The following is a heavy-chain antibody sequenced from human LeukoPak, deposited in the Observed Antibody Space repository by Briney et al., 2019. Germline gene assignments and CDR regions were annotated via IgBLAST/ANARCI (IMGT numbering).Heavy chain of an antibody. CDR1: GGSFSGYY. D-gene: IGHD2-2*01. Sequence: SETLSLTCAVYGGSFSGYYWSWIRQPPGKGLEWIGEINHSGSTNYNPPLKSRVTISVDTSKNQFALKLSSVTAGGTAVYYCARTTAAQLLPWGQGTMVTVS. J-gene: IGHJ4*02. V-gene: IGHV4-34*01. CDR3: ARTTAAQLLP. CDR2: INHSGST.